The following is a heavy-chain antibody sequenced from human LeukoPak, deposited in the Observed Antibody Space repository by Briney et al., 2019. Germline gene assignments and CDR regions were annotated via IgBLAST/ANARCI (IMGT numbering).Heavy chain of an antibody. J-gene: IGHJ6*03. CDR3: ARGYCSGGSCYSYYYNYMDV. CDR2: IYYSGST. Sequence: SETPSLTCTVSGGSISSSSYHWGWIRQPPGKGLEWIGSIYYSGSTYYNPSLKSRVTISVDTSKNQFSLKLSSVTAADTAVYYCARGYCSGGSCYSYYYNYMDVWGKGTTVTVSS. D-gene: IGHD2-15*01. CDR1: GGSISSSSYH. V-gene: IGHV4-39*07.